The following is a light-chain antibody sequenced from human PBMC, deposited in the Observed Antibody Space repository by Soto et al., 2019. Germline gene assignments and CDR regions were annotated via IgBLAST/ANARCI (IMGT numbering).Light chain of an antibody. CDR1: QSISSW. J-gene: IGKJ4*01. CDR3: QQYGASPPAT. CDR2: DAS. V-gene: IGKV1-5*01. Sequence: DIQMTQSPSTLSASVGDRVTITCRASQSISSWLAWYQQKPGKAPKLLIYDASSLESGVPSRFSGSGSGTEFTLTISSLQPDDFATYYCQQYGASPPATFGGGTKVDIK.